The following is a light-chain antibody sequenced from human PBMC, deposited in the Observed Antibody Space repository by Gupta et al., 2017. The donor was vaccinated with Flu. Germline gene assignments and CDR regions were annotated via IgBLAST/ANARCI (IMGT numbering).Light chain of an antibody. CDR2: GAS. V-gene: IGKV3-15*01. J-gene: IGKJ2*01. Sequence: ATLSVSPGERATLSCRASQSVGTNLAWYQQKPGQAPRLLIYGASTRATGIPVSFSGSGYGTEFTLTISGLQSEDFAVYYCQQYNNWPQGTFGQGTKLEIK. CDR3: QQYNNWPQGT. CDR1: QSVGTN.